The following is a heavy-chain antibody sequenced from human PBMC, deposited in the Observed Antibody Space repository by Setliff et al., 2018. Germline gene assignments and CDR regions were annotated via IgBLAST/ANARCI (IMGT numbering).Heavy chain of an antibody. V-gene: IGHV1-18*01. CDR1: VFVFITYA. J-gene: IGHJ4*02. CDR3: ARAPLESGYYYGQGHYFDY. CDR2: ISGYYNKT. Sequence: GASVKVSCKASVFVFITYAITWVRQAPGQGLEWMGWISGYYNKTNYAQKFQGRVTMNTDTSTSTAYMELRSLTSDDTAVYYCARAPLESGYYYGQGHYFDYWGQGTLVTVSS. D-gene: IGHD5-18*01.